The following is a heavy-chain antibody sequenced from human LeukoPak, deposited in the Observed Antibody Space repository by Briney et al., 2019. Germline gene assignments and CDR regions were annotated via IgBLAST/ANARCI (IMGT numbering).Heavy chain of an antibody. CDR1: GYNFANYW. D-gene: IGHD6-19*01. V-gene: IGHV5-51*01. Sequence: GDSLKISCKGSGYNFANYWIGWVRQMPGKGLEWMGIIYPGDSDTRYSPSFQGQVTISADRSISTAYLQWSSLKASDSAIYYCARITTSGWYAAYWGQGTLVTVS. CDR2: IYPGDSDT. CDR3: ARITTSGWYAAY. J-gene: IGHJ4*02.